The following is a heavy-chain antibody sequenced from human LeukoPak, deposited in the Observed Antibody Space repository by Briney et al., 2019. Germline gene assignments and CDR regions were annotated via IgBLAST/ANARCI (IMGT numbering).Heavy chain of an antibody. J-gene: IGHJ4*02. V-gene: IGHV1-18*01. Sequence: ASVKVSCKASSYTFTSYGISWVRQAPGQGLEWMGWISAYNGNTNYAQKLQGRVTMTTDTSTSTAYMELRSLRPNDTAVYYCARVGFVAAAADYWGQGTLVTVSS. CDR1: SYTFTSYG. CDR2: ISAYNGNT. CDR3: ARVGFVAAAADY. D-gene: IGHD6-13*01.